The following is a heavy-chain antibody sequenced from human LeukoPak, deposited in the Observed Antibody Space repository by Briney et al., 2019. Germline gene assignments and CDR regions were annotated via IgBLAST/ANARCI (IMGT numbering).Heavy chain of an antibody. Sequence: GASVKVSCKASGYDFNFYDINWVRQAHGKGLEWMGWMNPKRGDTGYAQSFQGRLTITRDMSTSTSYMELNRLTSEDTAAYYCVRVADGYSSGWFDSWGQGTLVTVSS. D-gene: IGHD6-25*01. CDR3: VRVADGYSSGWFDS. CDR1: GYDFNFYD. V-gene: IGHV1-8*03. J-gene: IGHJ5*01. CDR2: MNPKRGDT.